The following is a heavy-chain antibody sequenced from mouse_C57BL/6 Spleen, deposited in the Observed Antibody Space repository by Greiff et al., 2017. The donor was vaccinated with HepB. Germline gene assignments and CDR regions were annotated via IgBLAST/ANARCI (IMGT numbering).Heavy chain of an antibody. CDR3: ARDGYDGYYFDY. CDR1: GFTFSDYY. J-gene: IGHJ2*01. D-gene: IGHD2-2*01. Sequence: EVMLVESEGGLVQPGSSMKLSCTASGFTFSDYYMAWVRQVPEKGLEWVANINYDGSSTYYLDSLKSRFIISRDNANNILYLQMSSLKSEDTATYYCARDGYDGYYFDYWGQGTTLTVSS. V-gene: IGHV5-16*01. CDR2: INYDGSST.